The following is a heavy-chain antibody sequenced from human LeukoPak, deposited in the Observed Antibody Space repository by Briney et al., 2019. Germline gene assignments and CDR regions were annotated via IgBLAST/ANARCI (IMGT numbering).Heavy chain of an antibody. V-gene: IGHV3-15*01. CDR2: IKSKTDGGTT. J-gene: IGHJ4*02. D-gene: IGHD6-19*01. Sequence: GGSLRLSCAASGFTFSNAWMSWVRQAPGKGLEWVGRIKSKTDGGTTDYVAPVKGRFSISRDDAKNTLYLQMNSLKTEDTAVYYCTKATPDSTGWIDYWGQGNLVTVSS. CDR1: GFTFSNAW. CDR3: TKATPDSTGWIDY.